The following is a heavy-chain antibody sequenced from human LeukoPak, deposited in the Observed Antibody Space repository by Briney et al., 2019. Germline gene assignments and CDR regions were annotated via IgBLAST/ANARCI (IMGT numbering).Heavy chain of an antibody. CDR2: ISAYNGNT. V-gene: IGHV1-18*01. Sequence: ASVKVSCKASGYTFTSYGISWVRQAPGQGLEWMGWISAYNGNTNYAQDLQGRVTMTTDTSTNTAYVELRSLRSDDTAVYYCARVGAYCTSISCFDYWGQGTLVTVSS. CDR3: ARVGAYCTSISCFDY. CDR1: GYTFTSYG. D-gene: IGHD2-2*01. J-gene: IGHJ4*02.